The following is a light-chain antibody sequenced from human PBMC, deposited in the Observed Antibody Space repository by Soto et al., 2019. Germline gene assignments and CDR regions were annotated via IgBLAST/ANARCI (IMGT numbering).Light chain of an antibody. CDR3: QQYYSPPLT. CDR2: WAS. CDR1: QSVLYSSNNKNY. J-gene: IGKJ4*01. Sequence: DIVMTQSPDSLAVSLGERSTINCKSSQSVLYSSNNKNYLALFQQKPGQPPKLLISWASTRESGVPDRFSGSASGTDFPLTISSLQAEDVAVYYCQQYYSPPLTFGGGTKVEIK. V-gene: IGKV4-1*01.